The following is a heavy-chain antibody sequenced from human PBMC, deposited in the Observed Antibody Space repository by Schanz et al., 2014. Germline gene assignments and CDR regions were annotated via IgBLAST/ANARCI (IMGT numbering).Heavy chain of an antibody. Sequence: QVQLVQSGAEVKKPGASVKVSCKASGYTFTSHGISWVRQAPGQGLEWMGWMNPDSGNTGYAQKFQGRVTITADKSSDTAYMELSSLRSEDTAVYYCARGGYSSGWYDRDIAHFDYWGQGTLVTVSS. CDR1: GYTFTSHG. V-gene: IGHV1-8*01. D-gene: IGHD6-19*01. CDR3: ARGGYSSGWYDRDIAHFDY. CDR2: MNPDSGNT. J-gene: IGHJ4*02.